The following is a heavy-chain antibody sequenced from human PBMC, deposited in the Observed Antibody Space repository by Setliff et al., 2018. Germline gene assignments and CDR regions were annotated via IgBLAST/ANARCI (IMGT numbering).Heavy chain of an antibody. J-gene: IGHJ4*02. CDR3: VRVDMVLSNFDF. CDR2: INAGNGHT. CDR1: GYTFTNYL. V-gene: IGHV1-3*01. D-gene: IGHD3-10*01. Sequence: ASVKVSCKASGYTFTNYLIHWVRQSPGQSPEWMGWINAGNGHTKFSQSFQGRLSISSDTSASTVYMDLYNLGSEDTAVYFCVRVDMVLSNFDFWGQGTLVTVSS.